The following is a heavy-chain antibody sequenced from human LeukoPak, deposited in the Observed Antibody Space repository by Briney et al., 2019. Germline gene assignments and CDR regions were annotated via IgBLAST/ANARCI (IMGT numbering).Heavy chain of an antibody. D-gene: IGHD6-6*01. CDR3: ARHRKSARNYLYYCMDV. Sequence: SETLSLTCTVSGGSISSSSYFWGWIRQPPGKGLEWIGSVYFDGDTSYSPSLKSRVIISVDTSKNQFSLNLTSVTAADTALYYCARHRKSARNYLYYCMDVWGKGTTVTVSS. CDR1: GGSISSSSYF. CDR2: VYFDGDT. J-gene: IGHJ6*03. V-gene: IGHV4-39*01.